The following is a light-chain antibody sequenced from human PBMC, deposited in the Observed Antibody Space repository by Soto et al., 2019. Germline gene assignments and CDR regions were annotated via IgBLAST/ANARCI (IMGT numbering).Light chain of an antibody. CDR3: CSYAGSSTYV. CDR1: SSDVGSYNL. V-gene: IGLV2-23*02. J-gene: IGLJ1*01. Sequence: QSVLTQPASVSGSPGQSITISCTGTSSDVGSYNLVSWYQQHPGKAPKLMIYEVSKRPSGVSNRFSGSKSGNTASLTISGPQAEDEAAYYCCSYAGSSTYVFGTGTKVTVL. CDR2: EVS.